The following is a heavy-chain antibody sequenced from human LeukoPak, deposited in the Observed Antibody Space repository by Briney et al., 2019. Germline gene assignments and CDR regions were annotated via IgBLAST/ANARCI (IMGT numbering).Heavy chain of an antibody. Sequence: GGSLRLSCAAPGFTFSSYGMHWVRQAPGTGLEWVAVIWYDGSNKYYADSVKGRFTISRDNSKNTLYLQMNSLRAEDTAVYYCAKAYCGGDCYSLVGAFDIWGQGTMVTVSS. CDR2: IWYDGSNK. CDR1: GFTFSSYG. D-gene: IGHD2-21*02. J-gene: IGHJ3*02. CDR3: AKAYCGGDCYSLVGAFDI. V-gene: IGHV3-33*06.